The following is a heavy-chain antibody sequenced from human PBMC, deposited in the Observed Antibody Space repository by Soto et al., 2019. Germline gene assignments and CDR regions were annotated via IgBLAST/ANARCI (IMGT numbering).Heavy chain of an antibody. V-gene: IGHV3-33*01. CDR3: ARDASSLTGSGYDYYGRDV. CDR2: IWYDGSNK. Sequence: QVQLVESGGGVVQPGRSLRLSCAASGFTFSSYGMHWVRQAPGKGLEWVAVIWYDGSNKYYADSVKGRFTISRDNSKNTLYLQMNSLRAEDTAVYYCARDASSLTGSGYDYYGRDVWGQGTTVTVSS. CDR1: GFTFSSYG. J-gene: IGHJ6*02.